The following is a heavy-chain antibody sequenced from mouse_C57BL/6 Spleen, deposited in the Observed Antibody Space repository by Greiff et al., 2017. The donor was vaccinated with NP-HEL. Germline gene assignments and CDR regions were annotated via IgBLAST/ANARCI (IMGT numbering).Heavy chain of an antibody. V-gene: IGHV5-17*01. D-gene: IGHD4-1*01. CDR3: ATGRAYAMDY. CDR2: ISSGSSTI. CDR1: GFTFSDYG. Sequence: EVMLVESGGGLVKPGGSLKLSCAASGFTFSDYGMHWVRQAPEKGLEWVAYISSGSSTIYYADTVKGRFTISRDNAKNTLFLQMTSLRSEDTAMYYCATGRAYAMDYWGQGTSVTVSS. J-gene: IGHJ4*01.